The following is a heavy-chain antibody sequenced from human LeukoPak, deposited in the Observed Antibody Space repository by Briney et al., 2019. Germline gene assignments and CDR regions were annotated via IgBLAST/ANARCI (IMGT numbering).Heavy chain of an antibody. J-gene: IGHJ3*02. Sequence: PGGSLRLSCAASGFTFSSYGMHWVRQAPGKGLEWVAVMSYDGSNKYYADSVKGRFTISRDNSKNTLYLQMNGLRAEDTAVYYCAKGRITMSDAFDIWGQGTMVTVSP. D-gene: IGHD3-22*01. CDR1: GFTFSSYG. CDR3: AKGRITMSDAFDI. V-gene: IGHV3-30*18. CDR2: MSYDGSNK.